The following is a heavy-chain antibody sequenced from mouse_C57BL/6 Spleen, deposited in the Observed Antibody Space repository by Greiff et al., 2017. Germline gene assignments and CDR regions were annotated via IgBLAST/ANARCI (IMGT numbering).Heavy chain of an antibody. CDR1: GYTFTSYW. CDR3: ARDYYGSSSYYFDY. D-gene: IGHD1-1*01. CDR2: IYPSDSDT. V-gene: IGHV1-52*01. Sequence: QVQLQQPGAELVRPGSSVKLSCKASGYTFTSYWMNWVKQRPIQGLEWIGNIYPSDSDTHYNQKFKDKATLTVDTSSSTAYMQLSSLTSETSAVYYCARDYYGSSSYYFDYWGQGTTLTGSS. J-gene: IGHJ2*01.